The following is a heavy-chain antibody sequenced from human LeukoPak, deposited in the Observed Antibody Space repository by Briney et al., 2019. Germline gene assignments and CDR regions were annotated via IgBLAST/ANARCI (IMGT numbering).Heavy chain of an antibody. CDR1: GFTFSSYW. D-gene: IGHD6-13*01. J-gene: IGHJ5*02. V-gene: IGHV3-74*01. CDR2: INSDGSST. Sequence: PGGSLRLSCAASGFTFSSYWMHWVRRAPGKGLVWVSRINSDGSSTSYADSVKGRFTISRDNAKNTLYLQMNSLRAEDTAVYYCATDYSSSWTPLNWFDPWGQGTLVTVSS. CDR3: ATDYSSSWTPLNWFDP.